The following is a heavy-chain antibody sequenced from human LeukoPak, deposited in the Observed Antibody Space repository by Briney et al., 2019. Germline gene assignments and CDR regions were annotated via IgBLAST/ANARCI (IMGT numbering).Heavy chain of an antibody. D-gene: IGHD5-18*01. V-gene: IGHV4-4*07. J-gene: IGHJ3*02. CDR1: GGSISSHY. Sequence: SETLSLTCTVSGGSISSHYWSWVRQPAGKGLEWIGRIYTSGSTNYNPSLKSRVTMSVDTSKNQFSLKLSSVTAADTAVYYCARVGYGYDAFDIWGQGTMVTVSS. CDR3: ARVGYGYDAFDI. CDR2: IYTSGST.